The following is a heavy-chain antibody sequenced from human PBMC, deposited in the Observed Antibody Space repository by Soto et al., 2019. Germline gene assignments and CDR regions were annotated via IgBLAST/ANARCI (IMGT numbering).Heavy chain of an antibody. D-gene: IGHD3-9*01. V-gene: IGHV3-23*01. CDR3: AKVVLRYFDWSKSRGWFDP. CDR1: GFTFSSYA. Sequence: GGSLRLSCAASGFTFSSYAMSWVRQAPGKGLEWVSAISGSGGSTYYADSVKGRFTISRDNSKNTLYLQMNSLRAEDTAVYYCAKVVLRYFDWSKSRGWFDPWGQGTLVTVSS. CDR2: ISGSGGST. J-gene: IGHJ5*02.